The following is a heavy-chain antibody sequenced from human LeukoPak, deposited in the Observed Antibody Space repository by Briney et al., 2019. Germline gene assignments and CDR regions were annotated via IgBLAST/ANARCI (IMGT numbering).Heavy chain of an antibody. CDR2: IYYSGST. Sequence: KASETLSLTCTVSGGSISSYYWSWIRQPPGKGLEGIGYIYYSGSTNYNPSLKSRVTISVDTSKNQFSLKLSSVTAADTAVYYCARDPGGELAYFFDYWGQGTLVTVSS. CDR3: ARDPGGELAYFFDY. V-gene: IGHV4-59*01. D-gene: IGHD3-16*01. J-gene: IGHJ4*02. CDR1: GGSISSYY.